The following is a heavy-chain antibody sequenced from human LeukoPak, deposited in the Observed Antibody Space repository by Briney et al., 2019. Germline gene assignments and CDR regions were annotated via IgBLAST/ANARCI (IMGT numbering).Heavy chain of an antibody. D-gene: IGHD3-10*01. J-gene: IGHJ4*02. CDR3: AKFGGGSFDY. Sequence: GGSLRLSCAASGFTFSSYGMHWVRQAPGKGLEWVAFIRYDGGNKYYADSVKGRFTISRDNSKNTLYLQMNSLRAEDTAVYYWAKFGGGSFDYWGQGTLVTVSS. CDR1: GFTFSSYG. V-gene: IGHV3-30*02. CDR2: IRYDGGNK.